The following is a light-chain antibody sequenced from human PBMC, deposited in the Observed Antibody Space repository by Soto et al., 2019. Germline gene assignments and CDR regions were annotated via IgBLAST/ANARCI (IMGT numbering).Light chain of an antibody. J-gene: IGKJ1*01. Sequence: WTYSPITRSLCRAEVATLSCAASQSVGTYLAWYQQRPGQAPRLLIYDASNRAAGIPARFSGSGSGTDFTLTISSLETAAFAVYYCQQRSNWPPVTFGQGTKVDIK. V-gene: IGKV3-11*01. CDR2: DAS. CDR3: QQRSNWPPVT. CDR1: QSVGTY.